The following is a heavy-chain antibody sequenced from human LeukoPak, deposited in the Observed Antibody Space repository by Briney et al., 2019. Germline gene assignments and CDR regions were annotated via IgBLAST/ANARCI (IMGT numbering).Heavy chain of an antibody. CDR2: ISSGSSYI. Sequence: SGGSLRLSCAGSGFALKSYSLTWVRQAPGKGLEWVSSISSGSSYIYYADSVKGRFTISRDDAKNSLYLQMTSLRAEDTAVYYCATVPGDYWGQGTLVTVSS. D-gene: IGHD1-14*01. CDR3: ATVPGDY. V-gene: IGHV3-21*01. J-gene: IGHJ4*02. CDR1: GFALKSYS.